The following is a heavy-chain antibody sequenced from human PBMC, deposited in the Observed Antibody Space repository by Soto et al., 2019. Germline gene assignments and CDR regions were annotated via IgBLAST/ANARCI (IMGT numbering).Heavy chain of an antibody. CDR3: AKTGSGPWEYYFEY. CDR1: LFTFSSYA. J-gene: IGHJ4*02. CDR2: ISGSGGST. D-gene: IGHD3-10*01. Sequence: SLRLSCSSSLFTFSSYAMSLVLHAPVKVLEWVSAISGSGGSTYYADSVKGRFTISRDNSKNTLYLQMNSLRAEDTAVYYCAKTGSGPWEYYFEYWGQGTLVTVS. V-gene: IGHV3-23*01.